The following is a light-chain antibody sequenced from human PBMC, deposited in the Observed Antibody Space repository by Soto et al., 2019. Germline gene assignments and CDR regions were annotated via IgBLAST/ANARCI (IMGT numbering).Light chain of an antibody. CDR2: DAS. Sequence: DIQMTQSPSTLSASVGDRVPITCRASQSISSWLAWYQQKPGKAPKLLIYDASSLESGVPSRFSGSGSGTEFTLTISSLQPDDFATYYCQQYNSYSSITFGQGTRLE. CDR3: QQYNSYSSIT. J-gene: IGKJ5*01. V-gene: IGKV1-5*01. CDR1: QSISSW.